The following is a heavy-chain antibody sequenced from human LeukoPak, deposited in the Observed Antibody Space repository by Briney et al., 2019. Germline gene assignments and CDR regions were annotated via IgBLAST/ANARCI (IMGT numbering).Heavy chain of an antibody. CDR2: INHSGST. J-gene: IGHJ4*02. Sequence: SETLSLTCAVYGGSFSQYYWSWMRQPPGKGLEWIGEINHSGSTNYNPSLKSRVTISVDTSKNQFSLKLSSVTAADTAVYYCARRQLGFDYWGQGTLVTVSS. D-gene: IGHD2-2*01. CDR1: GGSFSQYY. CDR3: ARRQLGFDY. V-gene: IGHV4-34*01.